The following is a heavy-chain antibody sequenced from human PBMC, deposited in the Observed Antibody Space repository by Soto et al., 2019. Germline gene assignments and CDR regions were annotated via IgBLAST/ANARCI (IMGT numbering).Heavy chain of an antibody. CDR2: ISSSSSYI. Sequence: EVQLVESGGGLVKPGGSLRLSCAASGFTFSSYSMNWVRQAPGKGLEWVSSISSSSSYIYYADSVKGRFTISRDNAKNSLYLQMNSLRAEDTAVYYCARPINSGSYAFDIWGQGTMVTVSS. V-gene: IGHV3-21*01. D-gene: IGHD3-10*01. J-gene: IGHJ3*02. CDR3: ARPINSGSYAFDI. CDR1: GFTFSSYS.